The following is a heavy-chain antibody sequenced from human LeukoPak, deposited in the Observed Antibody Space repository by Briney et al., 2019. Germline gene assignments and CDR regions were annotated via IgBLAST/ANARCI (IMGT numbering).Heavy chain of an antibody. D-gene: IGHD4-23*01. V-gene: IGHV1-18*01. CDR2: ISAHKGYT. Sequence: ASVKVSCKASGYTFTSYDITWVRQAPGQGLEWMGWISAHKGYTKYSQRVQGRVVLTADTSTTTAYMELRSLRSDDTAVYYCARGGVDDYGGNGPFDYWGQETLVTVSP. J-gene: IGHJ4*02. CDR1: GYTFTSYD. CDR3: ARGGVDDYGGNGPFDY.